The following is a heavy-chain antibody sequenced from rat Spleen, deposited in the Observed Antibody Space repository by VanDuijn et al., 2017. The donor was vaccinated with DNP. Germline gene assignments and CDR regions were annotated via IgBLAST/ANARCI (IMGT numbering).Heavy chain of an antibody. V-gene: IGHV2S63*01. D-gene: IGHD1-3*01. CDR3: TRDDYGSYWDY. CDR1: GFSLTDYS. J-gene: IGHJ2*01. Sequence: EVQLKESGPGLVQPSQTLSLTCTVSGFSLTDYSVHWVRQPPGKGLEWTGVMWSGGTTAYNSALKSRLSISRNTSKSQVFLKMNSLQTEDTAIYYCTRDDYGSYWDYWGQGVMVTVSS. CDR2: MWSGGTT.